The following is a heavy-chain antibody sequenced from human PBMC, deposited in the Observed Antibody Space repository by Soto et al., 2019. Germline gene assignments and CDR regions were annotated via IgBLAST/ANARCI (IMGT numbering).Heavy chain of an antibody. D-gene: IGHD1-26*01. J-gene: IGHJ3*02. Sequence: SETLSLTCTVSGGSMSSYYWSWIRQPPGKRLEYIAYIYYSGSSYYNPSLKSRITITVDTSKKQFSLRLTSVTAADTAVFYFARIPPSTESYYGTFDIWGQGTMVTVSS. V-gene: IGHV4-59*01. CDR2: IYYSGSS. CDR1: GGSMSSYY. CDR3: ARIPPSTESYYGTFDI.